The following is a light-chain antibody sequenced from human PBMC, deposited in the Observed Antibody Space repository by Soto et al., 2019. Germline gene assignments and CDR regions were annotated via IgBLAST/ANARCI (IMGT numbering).Light chain of an antibody. Sequence: QSVLTQPPSVSGAPGQRVTISCTGSNSNIGAGHAAQWYQQPPGTTPKLLIYDNNRRPSGVPVRFSGSRSGTSASLAITGLQAEDEADYYCGSWDSSLSAYVFATGTKVTVL. CDR2: DNN. J-gene: IGLJ1*01. V-gene: IGLV1-40*01. CDR3: GSWDSSLSAYV. CDR1: NSNIGAGHA.